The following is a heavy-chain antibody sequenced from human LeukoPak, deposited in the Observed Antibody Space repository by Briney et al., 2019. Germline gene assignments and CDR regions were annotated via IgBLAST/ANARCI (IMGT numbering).Heavy chain of an antibody. D-gene: IGHD2-15*01. CDR2: IYYSGST. V-gene: IGHV4-39*07. J-gene: IGHJ6*03. CDR3: ARVVIGYCSGGSCYGYYYYYMDV. CDR1: GGSISSSSYY. Sequence: SETLSLTCTVSGGSISSSSYYWGWIRQPPGKGLEWIGSIYYSGSTYFNPSLKSRVTISVDTSKNQCSLKLSSVPAADTAVYYCARVVIGYCSGGSCYGYYYYYMDVWGKGTTVTVSS.